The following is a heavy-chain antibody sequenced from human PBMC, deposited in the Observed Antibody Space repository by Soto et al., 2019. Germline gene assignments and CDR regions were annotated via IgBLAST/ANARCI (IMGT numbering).Heavy chain of an antibody. D-gene: IGHD2-2*01. V-gene: IGHV3-30*03. J-gene: IGHJ6*02. Sequence: QVQLVEAGGGVVQPGRSLRLSCGASGFTFNSHGMHWVRQAPGKGLEWVAVISYEGSNNFYAESVKGRFTISRDNSKNTLYLQMNSLRREDTAVYYCARGAEYQLLSRDYFYGMDFWGHVTTVTVSS. CDR2: ISYEGSNN. CDR3: ARGAEYQLLSRDYFYGMDF. CDR1: GFTFNSHG.